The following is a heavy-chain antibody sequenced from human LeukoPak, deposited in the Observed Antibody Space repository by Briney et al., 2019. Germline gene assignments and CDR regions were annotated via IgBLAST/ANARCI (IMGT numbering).Heavy chain of an antibody. V-gene: IGHV3-48*04. J-gene: IGHJ4*02. CDR3: ARDFDDFPYYYDSSGYYPIDY. Sequence: QPGGSLRLSCEASGFIFSKYCMSWVRQAPGKGPEWLSHISDSGSSVHYADSVKGRFTISRDNSKNSLYLQMNSLRAEDTAVYYCARDFDDFPYYYDSSGYYPIDYWGQGTLVTVSS. CDR1: GFIFSKYC. D-gene: IGHD3-22*01. CDR2: ISDSGSSV.